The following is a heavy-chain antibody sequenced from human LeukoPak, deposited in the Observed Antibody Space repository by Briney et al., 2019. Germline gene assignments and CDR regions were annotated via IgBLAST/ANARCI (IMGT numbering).Heavy chain of an antibody. J-gene: IGHJ4*02. V-gene: IGHV3-15*01. CDR1: GFTFRNAW. CDR2: INSKTDGGTP. CDR3: TTERVHDYSKPHFSYFDY. Sequence: LGGSVRLFCGASGFTFRNAWMSWVRQAPGKGLEWVGRINSKTDGGTPDYDARLKGRLTISRDDSKNTLYRKMNSLKTEDTAVYYWTTERVHDYSKPHFSYFDYWGQGTLVTVSS. D-gene: IGHD4-11*01.